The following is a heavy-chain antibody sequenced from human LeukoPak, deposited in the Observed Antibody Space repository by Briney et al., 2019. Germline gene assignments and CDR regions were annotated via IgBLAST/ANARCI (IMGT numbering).Heavy chain of an antibody. D-gene: IGHD6-19*01. Sequence: PSETLSLTCTVSGGSISSGSYFWSWIRQPAGKGLEWIGRINTSESTNYNPSLKSRVTMSVDTSKNQFSLKLNSVTAAETAVYYCARNSVQGGSGWCLDYWGQGTLVTVSS. CDR1: GGSISSGSYF. CDR3: ARNSVQGGSGWCLDY. V-gene: IGHV4-61*02. J-gene: IGHJ4*02. CDR2: INTSEST.